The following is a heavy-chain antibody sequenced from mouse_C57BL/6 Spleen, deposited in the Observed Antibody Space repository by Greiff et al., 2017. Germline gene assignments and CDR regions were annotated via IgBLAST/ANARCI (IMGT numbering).Heavy chain of an antibody. V-gene: IGHV1-69*01. Sequence: QVQLKQPGAELVMPGASVKLSCKASGYTFTSYWMHWVKQRPGQGLEWIGEIDPSYSYTNYNQKFKGKSTLTVDKSSSTAYMQLSSLTSEDSAVYYCARRRHYDYYAMDYWGQGTSVTVSS. CDR1: GYTFTSYW. D-gene: IGHD1-1*02. CDR2: IDPSYSYT. J-gene: IGHJ4*01. CDR3: ARRRHYDYYAMDY.